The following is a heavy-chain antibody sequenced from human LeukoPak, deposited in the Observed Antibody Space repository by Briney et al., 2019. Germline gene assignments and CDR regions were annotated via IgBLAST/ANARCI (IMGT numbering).Heavy chain of an antibody. CDR2: ISYDGGNK. CDR1: GYTFTSYG. Sequence: SCKASGYTFTSYGMHWVRQAPGKGLEWVAVISYDGGNKYYADSVKGRFTISRDNSKNTLYLQMNSLRAEDTAVYYCAKGFLEWSLYFDYWGQGTLVTVSS. D-gene: IGHD3-3*01. V-gene: IGHV3-30*18. CDR3: AKGFLEWSLYFDY. J-gene: IGHJ4*02.